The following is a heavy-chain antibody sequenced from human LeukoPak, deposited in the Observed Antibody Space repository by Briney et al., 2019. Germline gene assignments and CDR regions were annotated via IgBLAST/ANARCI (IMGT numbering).Heavy chain of an antibody. CDR1: GGSISSDY. CDR2: IYTSGST. Sequence: SETLSVTCTVSGGSISSDYWSCIRQPAGKGLEWIGRIYTSGSTNYNPSLKSRVTMSVDTSKNQFSLKLSSVTAADTAVYYCAREHARGGVYYWGQGTLVTVSS. V-gene: IGHV4-4*07. D-gene: IGHD3-16*01. J-gene: IGHJ4*02. CDR3: AREHARGGVYY.